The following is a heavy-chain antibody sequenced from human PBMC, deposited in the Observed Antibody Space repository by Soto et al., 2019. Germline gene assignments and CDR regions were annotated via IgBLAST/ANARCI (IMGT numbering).Heavy chain of an antibody. D-gene: IGHD2-21*02. CDR2: ISWDGGST. V-gene: IGHV3-43*01. J-gene: IGHJ6*02. CDR1: GFTFDDYT. Sequence: GSLRLSCAASGFTFDDYTMHWVRQAPGKGLEWVSLISWDGGSTYYADSVKGRFTISRDNSKNSLYLQMNSLRTEDTALYYCAKDLVGRGPVTGDYYYGMDVWGQGTTVTVSS. CDR3: AKDLVGRGPVTGDYYYGMDV.